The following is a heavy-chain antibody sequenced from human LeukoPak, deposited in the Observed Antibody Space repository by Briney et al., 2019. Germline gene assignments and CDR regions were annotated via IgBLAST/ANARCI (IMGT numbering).Heavy chain of an antibody. D-gene: IGHD5-18*01. V-gene: IGHV3-49*03. Sequence: PGGSLRLSCTVSGFTFGDYSMSWFRQAPGKGLEWVGFIRNKAYGGTTEYAASVKDRFTISRDDSKSIAYLQMNSLKTEDTAVYYCARDFTDTSLDYFDCWGQGALVTVSS. CDR2: IRNKAYGGTT. CDR1: GFTFGDYS. CDR3: ARDFTDTSLDYFDC. J-gene: IGHJ4*02.